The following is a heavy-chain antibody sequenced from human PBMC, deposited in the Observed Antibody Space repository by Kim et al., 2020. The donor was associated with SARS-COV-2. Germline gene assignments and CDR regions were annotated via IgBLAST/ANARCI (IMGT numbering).Heavy chain of an antibody. V-gene: IGHV4-31*03. Sequence: SETLSLTCTVSGGSISSGGYYWSWIRQHPGKGLEWIGYIYYSGSTYYNPSLKSRVTISVDTSKNQFSLKLSSVTAADTAVYYCARDNRREYQLLGYYYYGMDVWGQGTTVTVSS. CDR1: GGSISSGGYY. CDR3: ARDNRREYQLLGYYYYGMDV. D-gene: IGHD2-2*01. J-gene: IGHJ6*02. CDR2: IYYSGST.